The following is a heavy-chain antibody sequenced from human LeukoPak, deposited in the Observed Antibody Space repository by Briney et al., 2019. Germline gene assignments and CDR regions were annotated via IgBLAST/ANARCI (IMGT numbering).Heavy chain of an antibody. J-gene: IGHJ4*02. CDR2: ISWNSGRK. CDR3: AKDMGADCGGDCSQDY. Sequence: TGGSLRLSCAASGFTFEDYAMHWVRQAPGKGLEWVSGISWNSGRKGYADSVKGRFTISRDNAKNSLYLQMNSLRAEDTALYYCAKDMGADCGGDCSQDYWGQGTLVTVSS. V-gene: IGHV3-9*01. D-gene: IGHD2-21*01. CDR1: GFTFEDYA.